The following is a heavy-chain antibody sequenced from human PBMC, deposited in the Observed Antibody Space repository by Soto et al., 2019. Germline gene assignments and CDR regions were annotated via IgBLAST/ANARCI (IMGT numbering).Heavy chain of an antibody. D-gene: IGHD2-15*01. J-gene: IGHJ1*01. CDR1: GFTFSSYP. CDR2: ISYDGSNK. Sequence: QVQLVESGGGVVQPGRSLRLSCAASGFTFSSYPMHWVRQAPGKGLEWVAVISYDGSNKYYADSVKGRFTISRDNSRNTLYLQMNSLRGEDTAVYYCARGPGYCSGGSCRPEYFQHWGQGTLVTVSS. V-gene: IGHV3-30-3*01. CDR3: ARGPGYCSGGSCRPEYFQH.